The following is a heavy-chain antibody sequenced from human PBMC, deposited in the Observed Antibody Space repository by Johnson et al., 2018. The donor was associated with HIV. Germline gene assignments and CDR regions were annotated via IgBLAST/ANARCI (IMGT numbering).Heavy chain of an antibody. Sequence: DVQVVESGGGLVQPGRSLRLSCAASGFTFDDYAMHWVRQAPEKGLEWVSGISWNSGSIGYADSVKGRFTISRDNAKNSLYLQMNSLRAEDTAVYYCARDESYRKYALTAFDIWGQGTMVTVSS. CDR3: ARDESYRKYALTAFDI. CDR1: GFTFDDYA. V-gene: IGHV3-9*01. J-gene: IGHJ3*02. CDR2: ISWNSGSI. D-gene: IGHD1-14*01.